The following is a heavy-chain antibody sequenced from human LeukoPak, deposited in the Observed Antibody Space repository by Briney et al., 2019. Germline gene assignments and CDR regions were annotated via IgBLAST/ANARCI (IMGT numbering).Heavy chain of an antibody. Sequence: QPGRSLRLSCAASGFTFSSYGMHWVRQAPGKGLEWVAVISYDGSNKYYADSVKGRFTISRDNSKNTLYLQMNSLRAEDTAVYYCARTIDYWGQGTLVTVSS. CDR3: ARTIDY. CDR1: GFTFSSYG. V-gene: IGHV3-30*03. J-gene: IGHJ4*02. CDR2: ISYDGSNK.